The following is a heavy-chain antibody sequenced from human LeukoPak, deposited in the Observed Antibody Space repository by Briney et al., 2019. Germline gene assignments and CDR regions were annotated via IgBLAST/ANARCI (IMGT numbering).Heavy chain of an antibody. CDR2: INHSGST. CDR1: GGSFSGYY. V-gene: IGHV4-34*01. D-gene: IGHD4-23*01. J-gene: IGHJ4*02. Sequence: SETLSLTCAVYGGSFSGYYWSWIRQPPGKGLEWIGEINHSGSTNYNPSLKSRVTISVDTSKNQFSLKLSSVTAADTAVYYCARLEVVTPPYYFDYWGQGTLVTVSS. CDR3: ARLEVVTPPYYFDY.